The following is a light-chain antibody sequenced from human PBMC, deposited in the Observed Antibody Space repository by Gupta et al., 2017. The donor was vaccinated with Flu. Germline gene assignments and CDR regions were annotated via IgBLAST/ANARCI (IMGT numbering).Light chain of an antibody. V-gene: IGKV1-5*03. J-gene: IGKJ4*01. CDR3: QQYNTGLT. CDR2: KAS. CDR1: QTISSW. Sequence: DIQMPQSPSTLSASVGDRVTITCRASQTISSWLAWYQQKPGKAPKLLIYKASNLESVVPSRCSGSGSGTEFTLTISSLQPDDFATYYCQQYNTGLTFGGGTKVEIK.